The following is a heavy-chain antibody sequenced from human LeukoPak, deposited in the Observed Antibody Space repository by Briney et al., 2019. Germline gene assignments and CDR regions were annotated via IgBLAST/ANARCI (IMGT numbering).Heavy chain of an antibody. J-gene: IGHJ6*02. D-gene: IGHD4-17*01. Sequence: PSETLSLTCTVSGNSICSRSDYWGWFPQPPGKGLEWLWRFYYSGSTYYNRYLKIRVTISIDTSKNQFSLKLSSVTAADTAVYYCAREDPQTTVPEGMDVWGHGTTVIVSS. CDR2: FYYSGST. CDR1: GNSICSRSDY. CDR3: AREDPQTTVPEGMDV. V-gene: IGHV4-39*07.